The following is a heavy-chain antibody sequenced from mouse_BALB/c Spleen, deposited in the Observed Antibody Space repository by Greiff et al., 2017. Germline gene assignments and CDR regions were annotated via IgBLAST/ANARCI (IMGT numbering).Heavy chain of an antibody. J-gene: IGHJ2*01. Sequence: DVHLVESGPDLVKPSQSLSLTCTVTGYSITSGYSWPWIRQFPGNKLEWMGYIHYSGSTNYNPSLKSRISITRDTSKNQFFLQLNSVTTEDTATYYCASSPQYGNYDYWGQGTTLTVSS. CDR3: ASSPQYGNYDY. D-gene: IGHD2-10*02. V-gene: IGHV3-1*02. CDR2: IHYSGST. CDR1: GYSITSGYS.